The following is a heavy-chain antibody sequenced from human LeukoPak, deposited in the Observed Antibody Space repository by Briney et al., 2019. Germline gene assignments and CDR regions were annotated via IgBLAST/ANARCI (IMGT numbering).Heavy chain of an antibody. Sequence: GGSLRLSCAASGFTVSSNYMSWVRQAPGKGLEWVSVIYSGGSTYYADSVKGRFTISRDNSKDTLYLQMNSLRAEDTAVYYCASPRYSGSYYGFDYWGQGTLVTVSS. CDR2: IYSGGST. D-gene: IGHD1-26*01. CDR1: GFTVSSNY. V-gene: IGHV3-53*01. J-gene: IGHJ4*02. CDR3: ASPRYSGSYYGFDY.